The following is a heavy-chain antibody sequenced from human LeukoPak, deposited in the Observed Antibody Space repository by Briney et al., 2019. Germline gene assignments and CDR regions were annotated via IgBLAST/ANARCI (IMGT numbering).Heavy chain of an antibody. CDR2: IDHFGST. D-gene: IGHD6-13*01. V-gene: IGHV4-34*01. CDR1: GFTFSNYW. CDR3: ARGKRYSSSLFGSKKAFDI. J-gene: IGHJ3*02. Sequence: GSLRLSCAASGFTFSNYWMTWVRQAPGKGLEWIGEIDHFGSTNYNPSLKSRVTILVDTSKNQFSLNLSSVTAADTAVYYCARGKRYSSSLFGSKKAFDIWGQGTMVTVSS.